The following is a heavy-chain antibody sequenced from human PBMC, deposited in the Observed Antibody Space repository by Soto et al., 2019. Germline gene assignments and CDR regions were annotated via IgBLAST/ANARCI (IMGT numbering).Heavy chain of an antibody. CDR2: IYYSGST. Sequence: SETLSLTCTVSGGSISSYYWSWIRQPPGKGLEWIGYIYYSGSTNYNPSIKSRVTISVDTSKNQFSLKLSSVTAADTAVFYCAREQPSSGWLRGYFDYWGQGTLVTVSS. V-gene: IGHV4-59*01. CDR3: AREQPSSGWLRGYFDY. D-gene: IGHD6-19*01. CDR1: GGSISSYY. J-gene: IGHJ4*02.